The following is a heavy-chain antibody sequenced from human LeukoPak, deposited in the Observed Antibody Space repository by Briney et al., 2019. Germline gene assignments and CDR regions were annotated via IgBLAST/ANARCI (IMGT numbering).Heavy chain of an antibody. CDR3: ARGALHVFDY. V-gene: IGHV3-48*03. Sequence: GGSLRLSCVASGFTFSDYELNWVRQAPGKGLEWVSCISTSGSTTYYADPVKGRFTTSRDNAKNSLFLQMNTLTDEDTAVYYCARGALHVFDYWGQGTPVTVSS. CDR2: ISTSGSTT. D-gene: IGHD3-10*02. CDR1: GFTFSDYE. J-gene: IGHJ4*02.